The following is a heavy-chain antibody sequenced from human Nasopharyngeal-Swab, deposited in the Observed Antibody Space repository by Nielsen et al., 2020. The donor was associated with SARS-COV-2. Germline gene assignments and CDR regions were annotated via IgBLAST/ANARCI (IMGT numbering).Heavy chain of an antibody. D-gene: IGHD3-9*01. Sequence: VRHAPVKGLECVGRIKSKTDGWTTDYAAPVKGRFTISRDDSKNTLYLQMNSLKTEDTAVYYCTAPILTGYYNVGYYFDYCGQGTLVTVSS. CDR2: IKSKTDGWTT. V-gene: IGHV3-15*01. J-gene: IGHJ4*02. CDR3: TAPILTGYYNVGYYFDY.